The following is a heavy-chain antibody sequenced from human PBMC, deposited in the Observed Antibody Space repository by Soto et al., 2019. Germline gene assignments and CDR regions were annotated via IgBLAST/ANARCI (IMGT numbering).Heavy chain of an antibody. CDR1: GFTFSTYW. V-gene: IGHV3-74*01. Sequence: EVQLVESGGDLVQPGGSLRLSCAASGFTFSTYWMHWVRQAPGKGLLWVSRIKTDGTYATYADSVKGRFTISRDNAKNTLYLRMNSLRVEDAVVYYCAAGGSGYYANWGQGTLVTVSS. D-gene: IGHD3-22*01. CDR3: AAGGSGYYAN. CDR2: IKTDGTYA. J-gene: IGHJ4*02.